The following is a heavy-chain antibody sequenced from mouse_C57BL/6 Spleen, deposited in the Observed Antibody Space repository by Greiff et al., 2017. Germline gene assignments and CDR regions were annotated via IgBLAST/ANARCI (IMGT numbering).Heavy chain of an antibody. CDR2: IHPNSGST. CDR3: ARWLLRDYAMDY. D-gene: IGHD2-3*01. V-gene: IGHV1-64*01. Sequence: VKLQQPGAELVKPGASVKLSCKASGYTFTSYWMHWVKQRPGQGLEWIGMIHPNSGSTNYNEKFKSKATLTVDKSSSTAYMQLSSLTSEDSAVYYCARWLLRDYAMDYWGQGTSVTVSS. CDR1: GYTFTSYW. J-gene: IGHJ4*01.